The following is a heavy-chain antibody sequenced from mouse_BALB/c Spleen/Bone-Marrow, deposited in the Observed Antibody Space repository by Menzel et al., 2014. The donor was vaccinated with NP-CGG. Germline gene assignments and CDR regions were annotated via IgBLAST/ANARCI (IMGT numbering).Heavy chain of an antibody. J-gene: IGHJ2*01. Sequence: EVKVVESGGGLVQPGGSRKLSCAASGFTFSSFGMHWVRQAPEKGLEWVAYISSGSSTIYYADTVKGRFTISGDNPKNTLFLQMTSLRSEDTAMYYCAREATVVAKDYFDYWGQGATLTVSS. D-gene: IGHD1-1*01. CDR1: GFTFSSFG. CDR2: ISSGSSTI. V-gene: IGHV5-17*02. CDR3: AREATVVAKDYFDY.